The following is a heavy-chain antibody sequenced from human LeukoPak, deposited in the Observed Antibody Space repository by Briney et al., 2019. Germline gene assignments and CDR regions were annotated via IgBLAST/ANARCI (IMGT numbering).Heavy chain of an antibody. Sequence: PGGSLRLSCAASGFTFSSYAMSWVRQAPGKGLEWVSAISGSGGATYYPDSVKGRFTISRDNSKNTLYLQVSSLRAEDTAVYYCAKILFGESTYYAFDIWGQGTMVTVSS. CDR1: GFTFSSYA. D-gene: IGHD3-10*01. J-gene: IGHJ3*02. CDR3: AKILFGESTYYAFDI. CDR2: ISGSGGAT. V-gene: IGHV3-23*01.